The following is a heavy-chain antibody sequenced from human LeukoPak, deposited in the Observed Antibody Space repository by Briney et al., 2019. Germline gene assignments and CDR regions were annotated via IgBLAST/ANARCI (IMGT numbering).Heavy chain of an antibody. D-gene: IGHD3-16*01. CDR2: IYPDDSDT. V-gene: IGHV5-51*01. CDR1: GYSFTNYW. J-gene: IGHJ3*02. Sequence: GESLKISCKRSGYSFTNYWIVWVRQMSGKGLEWMGIIYPDDSDTRYSPSFRGQVTISADKSISTAYLQWSSLKASDTAMYYCTVGATTSRDAFDIWGQGTMVTVSS. CDR3: TVGATTSRDAFDI.